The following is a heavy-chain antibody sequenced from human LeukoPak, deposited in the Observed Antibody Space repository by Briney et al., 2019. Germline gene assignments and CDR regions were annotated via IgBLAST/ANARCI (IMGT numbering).Heavy chain of an antibody. V-gene: IGHV4-59*01. CDR3: ARGRYDILTGCWVDF. D-gene: IGHD3-9*01. Sequence: SETLSLTCTVSGGSISNYYWSWVRQPPGKGLEWGGYIYNSGNTNYNPSLKSRITISVDTSKKQFSLKLSSVTAPDTAVYYCARGRYDILTGCWVDFWGQGTLVTVSS. CDR1: GGSISNYY. J-gene: IGHJ4*02. CDR2: IYNSGNT.